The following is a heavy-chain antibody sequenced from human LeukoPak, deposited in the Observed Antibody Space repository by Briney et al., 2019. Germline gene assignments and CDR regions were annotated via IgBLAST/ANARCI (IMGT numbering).Heavy chain of an antibody. J-gene: IGHJ4*02. CDR1: GGSISSSSYY. CDR2: IYHSGST. Sequence: SETLSLTCTVSGGSISSSSYYWGWIRQPPGKGLEWIGNIYHSGSTYYNPSLKSRVTISVDTSKNQFSLKLRSMTAADTAVYYCASVSGTTTFFDYWGQGTLVTVSS. V-gene: IGHV4-39*01. D-gene: IGHD1/OR15-1a*01. CDR3: ASVSGTTTFFDY.